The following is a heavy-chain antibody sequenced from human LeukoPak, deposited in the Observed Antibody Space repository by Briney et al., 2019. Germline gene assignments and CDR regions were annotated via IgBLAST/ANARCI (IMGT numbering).Heavy chain of an antibody. Sequence: GGSLTLSCAVSGFTFSNYWMSWVRQAPGKGLEWVANIKEDGSETYYVDSVKGRLTISRDNAKNSLYLQMNSLRAEDTAVYYCARWAGNYYGSSGYPRPFEYWGQGTLVTVSS. CDR1: GFTFSNYW. J-gene: IGHJ4*02. CDR2: IKEDGSET. V-gene: IGHV3-7*01. CDR3: ARWAGNYYGSSGYPRPFEY. D-gene: IGHD3-22*01.